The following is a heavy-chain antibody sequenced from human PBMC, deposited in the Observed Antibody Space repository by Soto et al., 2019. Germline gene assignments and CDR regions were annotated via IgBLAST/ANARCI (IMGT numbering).Heavy chain of an antibody. CDR3: ARASSIAARRPYYMDV. D-gene: IGHD6-6*01. V-gene: IGHV3-11*01. J-gene: IGHJ6*03. CDR2: ISSSGSTI. CDR1: GFTFSDYY. Sequence: GGSLRLSCAASGFTFSDYYMSWIRQAPGKGLEWVSYISSSGSTIYYADSVKGRFTISRDNAKNSLYLQMNSLRAEDTAVYYCARASSIAARRPYYMDVWGKGTTVTVSS.